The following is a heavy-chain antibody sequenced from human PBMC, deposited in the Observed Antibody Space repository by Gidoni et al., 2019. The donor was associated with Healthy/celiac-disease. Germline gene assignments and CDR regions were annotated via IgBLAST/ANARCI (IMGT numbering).Heavy chain of an antibody. CDR3: ARDRGYCSGGSCAPHSFFDY. CDR1: GFPFSSYW. D-gene: IGHD2-15*01. CDR2: IKQDGSEK. V-gene: IGHV3-7*03. J-gene: IGHJ4*02. Sequence: EVQLVESGGGLVQPGGSLRLSCAASGFPFSSYWMTWVRQAQGKGLEGVANIKQDGSEKYYVDSVKGRFTISRDNAKNSLYLQMNSLRAEDTAVYYCARDRGYCSGGSCAPHSFFDYWGQGTLVTVSS.